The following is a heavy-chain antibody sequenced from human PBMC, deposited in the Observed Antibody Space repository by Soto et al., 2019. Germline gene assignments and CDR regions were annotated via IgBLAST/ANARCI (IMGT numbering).Heavy chain of an antibody. CDR2: FYWDDDT. Sequence: QITLKESGPALVKPTQTLTLTCTFSGFSLSTSGVGVGWIRQPPGKALEWLALFYWDDDTRYSPSLKSRLTITKDTSRIPVVLTRTNVDPVDTATFYCARRWLADYFDYWGQEPLVTLCS. D-gene: IGHD5-12*01. CDR3: ARRWLADYFDY. CDR1: GFSLSTSGVG. J-gene: IGHJ4*02. V-gene: IGHV2-5*02.